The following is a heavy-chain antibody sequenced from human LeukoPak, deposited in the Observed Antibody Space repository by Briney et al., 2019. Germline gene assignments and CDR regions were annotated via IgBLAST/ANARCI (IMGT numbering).Heavy chain of an antibody. CDR3: ARAGYTISSYRFDY. D-gene: IGHD3-16*02. CDR2: IYTTGMT. Sequence: PSETLSLICSVSGGSINSYWWSWIRQPAGKGLEFIGRIYTTGMTNYNPSLKSRVSMSVDTSKNKFSLELRSVTAADTAVYFCARAGYTISSYRFDYWGQGALGTVSS. CDR1: GGSINSYW. V-gene: IGHV4-4*07. J-gene: IGHJ4*02.